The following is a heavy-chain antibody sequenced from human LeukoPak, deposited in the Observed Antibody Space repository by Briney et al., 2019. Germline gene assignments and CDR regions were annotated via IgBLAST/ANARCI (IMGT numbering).Heavy chain of an antibody. V-gene: IGHV4-39*07. CDR2: INHSGST. D-gene: IGHD4-17*01. J-gene: IGHJ4*02. CDR1: RGSISSSRYY. Sequence: PSDTLPLTCTVSRGSISSSRYYWGWIRHPPGQGLGWIGEINHSGSTNYNPSLKSRVTISVDTSKNQFSLKMSSVTAADTAVYYCARGTMTTVTYYFDYWGQGTLVTVSS. CDR3: ARGTMTTVTYYFDY.